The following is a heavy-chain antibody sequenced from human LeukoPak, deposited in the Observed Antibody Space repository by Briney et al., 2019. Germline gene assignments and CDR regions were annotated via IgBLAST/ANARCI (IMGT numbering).Heavy chain of an antibody. CDR1: GFTFSSYA. Sequence: GGSLRLSCAASGFTFSSYAMNWVRQAPGKGLEWVSTISGSGVSTHYADSVKGRFTLSRDNSKNTLYLQMNSLRAEDTAVYFCAKDRSAYYSGRFDPWGQGTLVTVSS. CDR2: ISGSGVST. J-gene: IGHJ5*02. D-gene: IGHD3-22*01. V-gene: IGHV3-23*01. CDR3: AKDRSAYYSGRFDP.